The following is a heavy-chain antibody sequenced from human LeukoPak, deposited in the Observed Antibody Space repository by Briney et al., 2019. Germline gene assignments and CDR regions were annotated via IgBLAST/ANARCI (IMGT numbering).Heavy chain of an antibody. J-gene: IGHJ4*02. CDR3: ARAHCSSTSCYDY. CDR2: IYYSGST. Sequence: SETLSLTCTVSGGSINNYYWSWIRQPPGKGLEWIGYIYYSGSTNYNPSLKSRVTISVDTSKNQFSLKLSSVTAADTAVYYCARAHCSSTSCYDYWGQGTLVTVSS. D-gene: IGHD2-2*01. CDR1: GGSINNYY. V-gene: IGHV4-59*12.